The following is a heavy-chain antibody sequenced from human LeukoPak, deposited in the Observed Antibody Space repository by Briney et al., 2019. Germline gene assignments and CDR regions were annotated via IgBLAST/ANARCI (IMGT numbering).Heavy chain of an antibody. CDR1: GFTFSSYG. CDR2: ISYDGSNK. CDR3: AKPPEVGATVGYFDY. D-gene: IGHD1-26*01. V-gene: IGHV3-30*18. J-gene: IGHJ4*02. Sequence: QSGGSLRLSCAASGFTFSSYGMHWVRQAPGKGLEWVALISYDGSNKYYADSVKGRFTISRDNSKNTLSLHMNSLRAEDTAVYYCAKPPEVGATVGYFDYWGQGTLVTVSS.